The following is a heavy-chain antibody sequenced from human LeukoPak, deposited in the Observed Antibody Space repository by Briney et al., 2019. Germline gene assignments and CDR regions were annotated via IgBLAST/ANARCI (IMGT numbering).Heavy chain of an antibody. Sequence: GGSLRLSCEASGFSFSRSWMSWVRQAPGKGLEWVANIKQDGSEKYYVDSVKGRFTISRDNAKNSLYLQMNSLRAEDTAVYYCARDCSSTSCYDGNGAFDIWGQGTMVTVSS. J-gene: IGHJ3*02. CDR2: IKQDGSEK. CDR3: ARDCSSTSCYDGNGAFDI. CDR1: GFSFSRSW. V-gene: IGHV3-7*01. D-gene: IGHD2-2*01.